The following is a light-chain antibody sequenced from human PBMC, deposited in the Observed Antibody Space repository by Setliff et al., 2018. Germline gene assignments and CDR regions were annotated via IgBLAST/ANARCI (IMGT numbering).Light chain of an antibody. CDR3: CSYAGSYTSLYV. CDR2: DVS. J-gene: IGLJ1*01. V-gene: IGLV2-11*01. Sequence: QSALPQPRSVSGSPGQSVTISCTGTSNDVGGYNYVSWYQQHPGKAPKLMIYDVSKRPSGVPDRFSGSKSGNTASLTISGLQAEDEADYYCCSYAGSYTSLYVFGTGTKV. CDR1: SNDVGGYNY.